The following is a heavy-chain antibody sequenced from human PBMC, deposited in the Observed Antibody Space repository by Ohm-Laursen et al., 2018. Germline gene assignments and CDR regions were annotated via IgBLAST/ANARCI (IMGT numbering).Heavy chain of an antibody. CDR2: IWYDGSNK. Sequence: SLRLSCAASVFTFSSYGMHWVRQAPGKGLEWVAVIWYDGSNKYYADSVKGRFTISRDNSKNTLYLQMNSLRAEDTAVYYCAKGPGILAYYYYYGMDVWGQGTTVTVSS. CDR3: AKGPGILAYYYYYGMDV. CDR1: VFTFSSYG. D-gene: IGHD2-15*01. V-gene: IGHV3-30*18. J-gene: IGHJ6*02.